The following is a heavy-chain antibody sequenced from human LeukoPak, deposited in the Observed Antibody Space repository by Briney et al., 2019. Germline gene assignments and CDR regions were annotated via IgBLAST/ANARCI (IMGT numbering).Heavy chain of an antibody. CDR1: GFTFDDYG. CDR3: ARETSGSGWFLISSLPYFDY. D-gene: IGHD6-19*01. V-gene: IGHV3-20*04. CDR2: INWNGGST. J-gene: IGHJ4*02. Sequence: GGSLRLSCAASGFTFDDYGMSWVRHAPGKGLEWVSGINWNGGSTGYADSVKGRFTISRDNAKNSLYLQMNSLRAEDTAVYYCARETSGSGWFLISSLPYFDYWGQGTLVTVSS.